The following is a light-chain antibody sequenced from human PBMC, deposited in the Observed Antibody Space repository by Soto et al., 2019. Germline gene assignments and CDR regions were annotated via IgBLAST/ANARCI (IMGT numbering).Light chain of an antibody. CDR3: CSYAGSSTSYV. CDR2: EVS. CDR1: SSEVGSYNL. V-gene: IGLV2-23*02. Sequence: QSALTQPASVSGSPGRSITISCTGTSSEVGSYNLVSWYQQHPGKAPKLMIYEVSKRPSGVSNRFSGSKSGNTASLTISGLQAEDEADYYCCSYAGSSTSYVFGNGTKVTVL. J-gene: IGLJ1*01.